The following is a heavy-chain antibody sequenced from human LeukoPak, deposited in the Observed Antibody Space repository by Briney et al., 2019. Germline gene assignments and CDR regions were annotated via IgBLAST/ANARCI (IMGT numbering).Heavy chain of an antibody. CDR3: ATRSPLVNAIL. D-gene: IGHD1-26*01. J-gene: IGHJ4*02. CDR2: IYHTGTT. Sequence: SGTLSLTCFVSGGSISNGNWCTWVRQPPGKGLEWIGEIYHTGTTNYNASLESRVTISIDESNNRFSLNLRSLTAADTAIYNCATRSPLVNAILWGQGTLVTVSS. CDR1: GGSISNGNW. V-gene: IGHV4-4*02.